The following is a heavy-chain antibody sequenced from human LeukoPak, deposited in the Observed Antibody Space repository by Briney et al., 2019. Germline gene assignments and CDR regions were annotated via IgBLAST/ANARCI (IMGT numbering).Heavy chain of an antibody. CDR1: GFTFSSYG. V-gene: IGHV3-33*01. D-gene: IGHD6-6*01. Sequence: PGGSLRLSCAASGFTFSSYGMHWVRQAPGKGLEWVAVIWYDGSNKYYADSVKGRFTISRDNSKNTLYLQMNSLRAEDTAVYYCAREQYSSSSGYSDYWGQGTLVTVSS. J-gene: IGHJ4*02. CDR2: IWYDGSNK. CDR3: AREQYSSSSGYSDY.